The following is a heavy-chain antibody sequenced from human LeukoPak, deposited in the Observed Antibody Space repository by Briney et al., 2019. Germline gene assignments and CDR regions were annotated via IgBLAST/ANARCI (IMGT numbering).Heavy chain of an antibody. D-gene: IGHD6-19*01. Sequence: ASVKVSCKASGGTFSSYAISWVRQAPGQGLEWMGRIIPIFGTANYAQKFQGRVTITTDESTRTAYMELSSLRSEDTAVYYCARDNQGYSSGWYYFDYWGQGTLVTVSS. V-gene: IGHV1-69*05. CDR1: GGTFSSYA. CDR3: ARDNQGYSSGWYYFDY. CDR2: IIPIFGTA. J-gene: IGHJ4*02.